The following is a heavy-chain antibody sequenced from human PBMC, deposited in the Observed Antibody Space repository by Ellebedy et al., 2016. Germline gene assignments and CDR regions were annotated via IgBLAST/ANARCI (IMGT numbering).Heavy chain of an antibody. CDR1: GYNFTSYG. Sequence: ASVKVSCKASGYNFTSYGISWVRQAPGQGLEWMGWISAYNGNTNYAQKLQGRVTMTTDTSKSTAYMELRSLRSDDTAVYYCARGGRGSSVGHFDYWGQGTLVTVSS. D-gene: IGHD6-6*01. CDR2: ISAYNGNT. V-gene: IGHV1-18*04. CDR3: ARGGRGSSVGHFDY. J-gene: IGHJ4*02.